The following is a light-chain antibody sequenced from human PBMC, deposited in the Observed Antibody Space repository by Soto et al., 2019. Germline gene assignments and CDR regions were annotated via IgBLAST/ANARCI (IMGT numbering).Light chain of an antibody. CDR1: SSNIETNT. Sequence: QSVLTQSPSASGTPGQRVTISCSGSSSNIETNTVSWYQQLPRTAPKLLIYSNNQRPSGVPDRFSGSKSGTSASLAISGLQSEDEADYYCAAWDDSLNGPHYVFGTGTKLTVL. V-gene: IGLV1-44*01. J-gene: IGLJ1*01. CDR3: AAWDDSLNGPHYV. CDR2: SNN.